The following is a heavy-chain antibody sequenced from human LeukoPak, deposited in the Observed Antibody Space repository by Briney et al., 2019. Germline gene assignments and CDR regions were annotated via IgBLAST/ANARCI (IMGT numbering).Heavy chain of an antibody. Sequence: GWSLRLSCAASGFTVSSNYMSWVRQAPGKGLEWVSVIYSGGSTYYADSVKGRFTISRDNSKNTLYLQMNSLRAEDTAVYYCARDNRITSDAFDIWGQGTMVTVSS. CDR2: IYSGGST. J-gene: IGHJ3*02. CDR3: ARDNRITSDAFDI. CDR1: GFTVSSNY. D-gene: IGHD2/OR15-2a*01. V-gene: IGHV3-53*01.